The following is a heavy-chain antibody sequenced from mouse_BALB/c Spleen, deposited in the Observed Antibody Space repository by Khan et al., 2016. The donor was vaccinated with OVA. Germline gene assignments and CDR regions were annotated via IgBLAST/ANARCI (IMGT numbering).Heavy chain of an antibody. CDR2: IIPSNDYT. V-gene: IGHV1-4*01. CDR3: AREGAYCRSDGWIAY. Sequence: QVQLKQSGAELARPGASVKMSCKASGYTFTTYTIHWVKQRPGQGLEWIGYIIPSNDYTNYNQKFKDRATLTADKSSSPAYLQLSSLTSEDSAVYYCAREGAYCRSDGWIAYWGQGTQVTVSA. D-gene: IGHD2-14*01. CDR1: GYTFTTYT. J-gene: IGHJ3*01.